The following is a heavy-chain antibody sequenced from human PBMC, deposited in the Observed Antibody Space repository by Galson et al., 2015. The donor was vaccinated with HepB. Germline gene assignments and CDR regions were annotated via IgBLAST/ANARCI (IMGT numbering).Heavy chain of an antibody. J-gene: IGHJ3*02. D-gene: IGHD3-16*02. CDR3: ARLDDYVWGSYRYTPGNDAFDI. CDR1: GFTFSSYS. CDR2: ISSSSSYI. V-gene: IGHV3-21*01. Sequence: SLRLSCAASGFTFSSYSMNWVRQAPGKGLEWVSSISSSSSYIYYADSVKGRFTISRDNAKNSLYLQMNSLRAEDTAVYYCARLDDYVWGSYRYTPGNDAFDIWGQGTMVTVSS.